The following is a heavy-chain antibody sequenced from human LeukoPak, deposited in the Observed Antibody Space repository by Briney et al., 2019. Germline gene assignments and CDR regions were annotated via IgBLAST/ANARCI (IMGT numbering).Heavy chain of an antibody. CDR2: IKHAGSEKQDGSAK. D-gene: IGHD3-10*01. CDR3: ARSGRGVDSFYFYMDV. J-gene: IGHJ6*03. CDR1: GFTFSQYW. Sequence: PGGSLRLSCAASGFTFSQYWMSWVRQAPGKGLEWVANIKHAGSEKQDGSAKNYVDPVKCRCTISRDNVKNSLYLQMNSLRAEDTAVYYCARSGRGVDSFYFYMDVWGKGTTVTVSS. V-gene: IGHV3-7*01.